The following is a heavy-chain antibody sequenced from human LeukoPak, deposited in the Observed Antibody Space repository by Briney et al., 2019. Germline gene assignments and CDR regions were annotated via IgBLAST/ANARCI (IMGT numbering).Heavy chain of an antibody. CDR2: TSPNSGNT. D-gene: IGHD6-6*01. Sequence: ASVKVSCKASGYTFTSYDINWVRQATGQGLEWMGWTSPNSGNTGYAQKFQGRVTITSNTSISTAYMELSSLTSEDTAVYYCARGKIAARRGSWFDPWGQGTLVTVSS. V-gene: IGHV1-8*03. CDR1: GYTFTSYD. CDR3: ARGKIAARRGSWFDP. J-gene: IGHJ5*02.